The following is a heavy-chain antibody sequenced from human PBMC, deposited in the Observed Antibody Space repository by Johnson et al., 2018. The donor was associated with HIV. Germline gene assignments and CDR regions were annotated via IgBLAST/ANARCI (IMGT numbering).Heavy chain of an antibody. CDR2: IKQDGSER. J-gene: IGHJ3*02. Sequence: VQLVESGGGVVQPGRSLRLSCAASEFSFGNYWMTWVRQAPGKGLEWVANIKQDGSERYYVDSVEGRFAISRDNAKNSLQLQMDSLRAEDTAIYFCARGRGALDIWGQGTMVTVSS. CDR3: ARGRGALDI. D-gene: IGHD3-16*01. V-gene: IGHV3-7*03. CDR1: EFSFGNYW.